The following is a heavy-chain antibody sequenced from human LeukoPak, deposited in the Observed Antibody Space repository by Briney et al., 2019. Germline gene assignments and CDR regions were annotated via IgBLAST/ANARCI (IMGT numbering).Heavy chain of an antibody. CDR2: INPSGGTT. D-gene: IGHD3-10*01. CDR1: GYSISSYY. V-gene: IGHV1-46*01. Sequence: GASVKVSCRASGYSISSYYLHWVRQAPGQGLEWMGIINPSGGTTSYAQKFQGRVTMTSDTSTNTVYMELSSLRSDDSAIYYCARGLKSGSYYGWFDPWGQGTLVSVSS. CDR3: ARGLKSGSYYGWFDP. J-gene: IGHJ5*02.